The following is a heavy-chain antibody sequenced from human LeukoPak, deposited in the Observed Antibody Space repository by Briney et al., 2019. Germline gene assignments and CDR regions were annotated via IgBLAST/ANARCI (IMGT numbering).Heavy chain of an antibody. CDR2: IYYSGST. CDR3: ARVWGDAFDI. J-gene: IGHJ3*02. CDR1: GVSISSYY. V-gene: IGHV4-59*01. D-gene: IGHD3-16*01. Sequence: PSETLSLTCTVSGVSISSYYWSWIRQPPGKGLEWIGYIYYSGSTNYNPSLKSRVTISVDTSKNQFSLKLSSVTAADTAVYYCARVWGDAFDIWGQGPMVTVSS.